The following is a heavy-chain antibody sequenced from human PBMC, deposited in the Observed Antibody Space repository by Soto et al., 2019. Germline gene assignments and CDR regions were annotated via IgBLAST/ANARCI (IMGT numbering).Heavy chain of an antibody. CDR3: AHRGPKMPYSSGWFYFDY. CDR2: IYWNDDK. CDR1: GFSLSTSGVG. V-gene: IGHV2-5*01. Sequence: VSGPTLVNPTQTLTLTCTFSGFSLSTSGVGVGWIRQPPGKALEWLALIYWNDDKRYSPSLKSRLTITKDTSKNQVVLTMTNMDPVDTATYYCAHRGPKMPYSSGWFYFDYWGQGTLVTVSS. D-gene: IGHD6-19*01. J-gene: IGHJ4*02.